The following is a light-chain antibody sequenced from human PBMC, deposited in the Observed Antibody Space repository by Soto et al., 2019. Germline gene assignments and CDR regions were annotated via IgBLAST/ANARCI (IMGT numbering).Light chain of an antibody. CDR3: QSFDSTVSGYV. CDR1: SSNIGAGYD. Sequence: QSVLTQPPSVSGAPGQRVTISCTGSSSNIGAGYDVHWYQQLPGTAPKLFIYDNTNRPSGVPDRFSGSKSGTSASLAITGLQAEDEADYYCQSFDSTVSGYVFGTGTKLTVL. V-gene: IGLV1-40*01. CDR2: DNT. J-gene: IGLJ1*01.